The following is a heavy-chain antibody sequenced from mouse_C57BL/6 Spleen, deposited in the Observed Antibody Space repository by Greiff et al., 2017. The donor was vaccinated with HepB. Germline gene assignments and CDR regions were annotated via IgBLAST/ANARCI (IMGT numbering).Heavy chain of an antibody. CDR1: GYSITSGYG. Sequence: SGPGLVKPSQSLSLTCTVTGYSITSGYGWNWIRQFPGNKLEWMGYISYSGSTNYNPSLKSRISITRDTSKNQFFLQLNSVTTEDTATYYCARTARIKYWGQGTTLTVSS. CDR2: ISYSGST. J-gene: IGHJ2*01. V-gene: IGHV3-2*02. D-gene: IGHD1-2*01. CDR3: ARTARIKY.